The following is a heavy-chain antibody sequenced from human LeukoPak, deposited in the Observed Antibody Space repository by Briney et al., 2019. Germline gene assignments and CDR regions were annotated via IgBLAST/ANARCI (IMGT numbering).Heavy chain of an antibody. CDR3: ARGMGATAFDY. CDR2: IYSGGST. CDR1: GFTVSSNY. J-gene: IGHJ4*02. D-gene: IGHD1-26*01. Sequence: PGGSLRLSCAASGFTVSSNYMSWVRQAPGKGLEWVSVIYSGGSTYYADSVKGRFTISRDNSKNMLYLQMNSLRAEDTAVYYCARGMGATAFDYWGQGTLVTVSS. V-gene: IGHV3-66*01.